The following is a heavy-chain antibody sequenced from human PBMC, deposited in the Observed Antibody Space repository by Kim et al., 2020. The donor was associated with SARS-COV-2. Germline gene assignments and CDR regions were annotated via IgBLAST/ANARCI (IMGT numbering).Heavy chain of an antibody. J-gene: IGHJ4*02. V-gene: IGHV3-23*01. Sequence: SVKGRFTRSRDNSKNTLYLQMNSLRAEDTAVYYCAKVGIAVPDPFGAFDYWGQGTLVTVSS. CDR3: AKVGIAVPDPFGAFDY. D-gene: IGHD6-19*01.